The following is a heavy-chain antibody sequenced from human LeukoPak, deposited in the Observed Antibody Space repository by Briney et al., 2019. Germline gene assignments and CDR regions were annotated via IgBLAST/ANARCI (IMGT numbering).Heavy chain of an antibody. V-gene: IGHV3-23*01. Sequence: PGGSLRLSCAASGFTFSSYGMSWVRQAPGKGLEWVSAISGSGGSTYYADSVKGRFTISRDNSKNTLYLQMNSLRAEDTAVYYCARATSYGSWGEAFDIWGQGTMVTVSS. CDR3: ARATSYGSWGEAFDI. CDR2: ISGSGGST. D-gene: IGHD2-2*01. J-gene: IGHJ3*02. CDR1: GFTFSSYG.